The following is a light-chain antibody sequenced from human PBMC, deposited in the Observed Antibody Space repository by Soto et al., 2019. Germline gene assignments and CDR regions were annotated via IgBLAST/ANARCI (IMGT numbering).Light chain of an antibody. Sequence: DIPMTQRPATLRGGVGNRVTISCRASQTISSWLAWYQQKPGKAPKLLIYKASTLKSGVPSRFSGSGSGRELTLSVCCLRLPAFPPFRSQRLPSYSVGIGRGTRLEI. V-gene: IGKV1-5*03. CDR3: QRLPSYSVG. J-gene: IGKJ5*01. CDR2: KAS. CDR1: QTISSW.